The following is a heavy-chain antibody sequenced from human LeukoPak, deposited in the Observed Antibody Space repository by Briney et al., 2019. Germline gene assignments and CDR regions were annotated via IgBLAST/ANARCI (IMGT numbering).Heavy chain of an antibody. Sequence: GGSLRLSCAASGFTFSSYTMNWVRQAPGKGLEWVSSISSSGGSTYYTDSVKGRFTIFRDNAKNSLYLQMNSLRAEDTAVYYCARVLGIDYWGQGTLVTVSS. CDR3: ARVLGIDY. V-gene: IGHV3-21*01. CDR2: ISSSGGST. J-gene: IGHJ4*02. D-gene: IGHD1-26*01. CDR1: GFTFSSYT.